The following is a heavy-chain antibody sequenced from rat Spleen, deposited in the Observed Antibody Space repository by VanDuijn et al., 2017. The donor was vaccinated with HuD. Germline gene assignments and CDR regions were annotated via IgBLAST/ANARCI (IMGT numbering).Heavy chain of an antibody. CDR1: GFAFNSYW. V-gene: IGHV5-31*01. J-gene: IGHJ2*01. D-gene: IGHD4-1*01. CDR2: ITNTGSST. CDR3: TTGDS. Sequence: EVQLVESGGGLVPPGRSLKLSCVASGFAFNSYWMTWIRQAPGKGLEWVASITNTGSSTYYRDSVKGRFTISRDNAKSTLYLQMDSLRSEDTATYYCTTGDSWGQGVMVTVSS.